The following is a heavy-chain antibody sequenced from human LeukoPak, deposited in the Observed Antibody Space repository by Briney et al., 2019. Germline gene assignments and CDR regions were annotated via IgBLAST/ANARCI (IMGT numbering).Heavy chain of an antibody. J-gene: IGHJ3*02. CDR3: ARVVHSGSFPDAFDM. V-gene: IGHV3-30*04. D-gene: IGHD1-26*01. CDR2: ISYDGSNK. Sequence: PGRSLRLSCSASGFTFRIYAMHWVRQAPGKGLEWVAGISYDGSNKFHTDSVKGRFTISRDNSKNTLYLQMNSLRPDDTAVYYCARVVHSGSFPDAFDMWGQGTMVTVSS. CDR1: GFTFRIYA.